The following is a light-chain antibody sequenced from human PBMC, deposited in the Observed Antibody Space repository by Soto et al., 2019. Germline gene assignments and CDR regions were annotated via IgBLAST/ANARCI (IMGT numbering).Light chain of an antibody. J-gene: IGLJ2*01. V-gene: IGLV2-14*01. CDR2: EVS. CDR1: SSDVGGYNY. Sequence: QSALTQPASVSGSPGQSITISCTGTSSDVGGYNYVSWYQQHPGKAPKVIIYEVSNRPSGISSRFSGSKSGNTASLTISGLQAEDEADYYCSSFSSSSSLVFGGGTKVTVL. CDR3: SSFSSSSSLV.